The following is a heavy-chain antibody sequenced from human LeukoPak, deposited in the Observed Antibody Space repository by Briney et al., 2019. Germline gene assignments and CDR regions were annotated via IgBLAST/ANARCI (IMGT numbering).Heavy chain of an antibody. D-gene: IGHD7-27*01. CDR2: IKRKTDGGTT. J-gene: IGHJ4*02. Sequence: GGSLRLSCAASGFTFSSYTMHWIRQAPGKGLEWVGRIKRKTDGGTTDYAAPVNGRFTISRDDSKNTLYLQMNSLKTEDTAVYYCTTGNWGPYWGQGTLVTVSS. CDR3: TTGNWGPY. V-gene: IGHV3-15*07. CDR1: GFTFSSYT.